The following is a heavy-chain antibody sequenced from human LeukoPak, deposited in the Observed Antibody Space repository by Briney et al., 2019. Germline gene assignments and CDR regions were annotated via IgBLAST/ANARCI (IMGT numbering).Heavy chain of an antibody. D-gene: IGHD3-3*01. Sequence: PGGSLRLSCAASGFTFSSYWMSWVRQAPGKGLEWVANIKQDGSEKYYVDSVKGRFTISRDNAKNSLYLQMNSLRAEDTAVYYCARENDGVYDFWSGYYTGPFDYWGQGTLVTVSS. CDR1: GFTFSSYW. J-gene: IGHJ4*02. CDR2: IKQDGSEK. CDR3: ARENDGVYDFWSGYYTGPFDY. V-gene: IGHV3-7*01.